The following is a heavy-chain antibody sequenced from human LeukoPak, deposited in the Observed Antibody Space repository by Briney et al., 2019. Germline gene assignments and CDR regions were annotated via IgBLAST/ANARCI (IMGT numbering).Heavy chain of an antibody. Sequence: PGGSLRLSCAAFGFTLSSFGMHWVRQAPGKGLEWVAVIWYDGSNKYYADSVKGRFTISRDNSKNTLYLQMNSLRAEDTAVYYCARELPPVVTYYFDYWGQGTLVTVSS. V-gene: IGHV3-33*01. CDR2: IWYDGSNK. D-gene: IGHD3-22*01. CDR1: GFTLSSFG. CDR3: ARELPPVVTYYFDY. J-gene: IGHJ4*02.